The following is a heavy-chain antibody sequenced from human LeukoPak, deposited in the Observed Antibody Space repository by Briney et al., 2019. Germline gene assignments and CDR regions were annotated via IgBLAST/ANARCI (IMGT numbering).Heavy chain of an antibody. CDR3: ARSLMGATEEFDY. V-gene: IGHV1-46*01. Sequence: ASVKVSCKASGYTFTGYYMHWVRQAPGQGLEWMGIINPSGGSTSYAQKFQGRVTMTRDMSTSTVYMELSSLRSEDTAVYYCARSLMGATEEFDYWGQGTLVTVSS. D-gene: IGHD1-26*01. CDR2: INPSGGST. J-gene: IGHJ4*02. CDR1: GYTFTGYY.